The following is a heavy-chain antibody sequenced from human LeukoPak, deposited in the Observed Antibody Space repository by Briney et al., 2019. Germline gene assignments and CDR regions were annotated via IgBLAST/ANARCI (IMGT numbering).Heavy chain of an antibody. V-gene: IGHV5-51*01. CDR2: IYPGDSDT. Sequence: GESLKISCKSSGYSLTSYWIGWVRQMPGKGLEWMGIIYPGDSDTRYSPSFQGQVTISADKSISTAYLQWSSLKAADTAMYYCARLACSQSGGGYHLDHWGQGTLVTVSS. D-gene: IGHD2-15*01. J-gene: IGHJ4*02. CDR1: GYSLTSYW. CDR3: ARLACSQSGGGYHLDH.